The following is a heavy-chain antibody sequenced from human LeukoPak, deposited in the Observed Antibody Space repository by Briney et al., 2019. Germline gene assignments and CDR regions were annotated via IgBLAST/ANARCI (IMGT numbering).Heavy chain of an antibody. CDR2: ISGSGGST. CDR3: AKDATQSFIVVVPADY. J-gene: IGHJ4*02. D-gene: IGHD2-2*01. V-gene: IGHV3-23*01. CDR1: GFTFSSYA. Sequence: GGSLRLSCAASGFTFSSYAMSWVRQAPGKGLEWVSAISGSGGSTYYADSVKGRFTISRDNSKNTLYLQMNNLRAEDTAVYYCAKDATQSFIVVVPADYWGQGTLVTVSS.